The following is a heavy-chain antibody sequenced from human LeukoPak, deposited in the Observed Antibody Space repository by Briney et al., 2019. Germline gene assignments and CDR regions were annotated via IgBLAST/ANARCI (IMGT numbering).Heavy chain of an antibody. V-gene: IGHV1-2*06. CDR2: ISPNSGDT. Sequence: GASVKVSCKASGYTFTSYGISWVRQAPGQGLEWMGRISPNSGDTIYSEKFQGRVTMTRDTSISTVYMDLSVLRSDDTALYYCARVCASVWCHFDSWGQGTLVTVSS. CDR1: GYTFTSYG. J-gene: IGHJ4*02. D-gene: IGHD6-19*01. CDR3: ARVCASVWCHFDS.